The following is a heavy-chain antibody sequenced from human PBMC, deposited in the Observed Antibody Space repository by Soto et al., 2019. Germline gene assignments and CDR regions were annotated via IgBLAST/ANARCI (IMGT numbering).Heavy chain of an antibody. Sequence: EVQLVESGGGLVQPGGSLRLSCAASGFSLSGYWMHWVRQAPGRGLVWVSRIKSDGSSTSYGDSVKGRFTISRDNAKNTLYLQMNSRRAEDTAVYYCARGRYCSGGSCSDYFMDVWGKGTTVTVSS. J-gene: IGHJ6*03. V-gene: IGHV3-74*01. CDR2: IKSDGSST. CDR1: GFSLSGYW. D-gene: IGHD2-15*01. CDR3: ARGRYCSGGSCSDYFMDV.